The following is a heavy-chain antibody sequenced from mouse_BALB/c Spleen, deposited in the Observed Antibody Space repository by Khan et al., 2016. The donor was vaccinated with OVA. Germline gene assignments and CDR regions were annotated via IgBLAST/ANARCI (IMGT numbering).Heavy chain of an antibody. D-gene: IGHD2-3*01. CDR2: ISYSGNT. Sequence: EVQLQESGPGLVKPSQSLSLTCTVTGYSITSDYAWNWIRQFPGNKLEWMCYISYSGNTTYNPSLKSRISITRDTSKNQFFLQLNSVTTEDTATYYCARVDGEDVDYWGQGTTLTVSS. V-gene: IGHV3-2*02. CDR3: ARVDGEDVDY. CDR1: GYSITSDYA. J-gene: IGHJ2*01.